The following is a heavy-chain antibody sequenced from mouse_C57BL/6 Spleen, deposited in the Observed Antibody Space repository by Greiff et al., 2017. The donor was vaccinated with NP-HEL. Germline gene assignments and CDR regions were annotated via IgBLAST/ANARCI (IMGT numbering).Heavy chain of an antibody. CDR2: IHPNSGST. CDR1: GYTFTSYW. D-gene: IGHD1-1*01. V-gene: IGHV1-64*01. Sequence: QVQLQQPGAELVKPGASVKLSCKASGYTFTSYWMHWVKQRPGQGLEWIGMIHPNSGSTNYNEKFKSKATLTVDKSSSTAYMQLSSLTSEDSAVYYCARKIITTVVDYYAMDYWGQGTSVTVSS. J-gene: IGHJ4*01. CDR3: ARKIITTVVDYYAMDY.